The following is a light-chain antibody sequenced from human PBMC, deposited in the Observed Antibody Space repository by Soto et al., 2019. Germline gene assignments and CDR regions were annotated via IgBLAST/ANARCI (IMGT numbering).Light chain of an antibody. CDR2: EVS. Sequence: QSALTQPPSASGSLGQSVTISCTGTSSDIGDYNYVSWYQQHAGKAPKLMIYEVSQRPSGVPDRFSGSKSGNTASLTVSGLQPEDEADYDCGSYVGSKSFVFGGGTNLTVL. CDR1: SSDIGDYNY. CDR3: GSYVGSKSFV. V-gene: IGLV2-8*01. J-gene: IGLJ3*02.